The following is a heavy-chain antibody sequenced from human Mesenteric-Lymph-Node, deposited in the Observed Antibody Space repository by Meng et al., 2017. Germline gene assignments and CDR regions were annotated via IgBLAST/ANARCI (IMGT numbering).Heavy chain of an antibody. J-gene: IGHJ4*02. D-gene: IGHD7-27*01. CDR1: GYTFINYG. V-gene: IGHV1-18*01. Sequence: QVQLVQSGAEVKKPGASVKVSCKASGYTFINYGISWVRQAPGQGLEWMGWISAYNGQTNYAQKFQGRVIMTTDTSTSTAYMALRSLRSDDTAVYYCAREELGIAIDSWGQGTLVTVSS. CDR2: ISAYNGQT. CDR3: AREELGIAIDS.